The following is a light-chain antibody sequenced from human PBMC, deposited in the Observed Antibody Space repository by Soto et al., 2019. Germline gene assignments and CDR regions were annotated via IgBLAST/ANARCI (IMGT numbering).Light chain of an antibody. Sequence: DIQMTQSPSTLSASIGDRVTITCRASHSISTWLAWYQQKPGRAPKSLIYDASILESGVSARFSVSGSGTEFTLTISSLQPDDIATYYCQQYNSFPWTFGQRTKVEI. J-gene: IGKJ1*01. CDR3: QQYNSFPWT. V-gene: IGKV1-5*01. CDR1: HSISTW. CDR2: DAS.